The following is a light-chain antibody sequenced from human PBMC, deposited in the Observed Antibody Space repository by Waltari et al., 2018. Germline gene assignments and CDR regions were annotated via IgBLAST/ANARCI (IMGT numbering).Light chain of an antibody. V-gene: IGLV2-23*01. CDR2: EGS. J-gene: IGLJ1*01. CDR3: CSFAGSNTYV. CDR1: SRDVGSYNL. Sequence: HSALTQPASVSGSPGPSITISCTGASRDVGSYNLVPWYQQYPGKAPKLIIYEGSKRPPGVSNRFSGSKSGNTGSLTISGLQVEDEADYYCCSFAGSNTYVLGTGTKVSVL.